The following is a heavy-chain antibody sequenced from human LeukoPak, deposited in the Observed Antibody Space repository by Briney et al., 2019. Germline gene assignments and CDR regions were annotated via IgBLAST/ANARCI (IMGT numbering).Heavy chain of an antibody. CDR2: IYYSGTT. CDR3: ARLRFDFWSGYTHPYFDY. D-gene: IGHD3-3*01. CDR1: GGSISSSSYS. J-gene: IGHJ4*02. V-gene: IGHV4-39*01. Sequence: PSETLSLTCTVSGGSISSSSYSWGWIRQPPGKGLERLGSIYYSGTTYYNPSLKSRVTISVDTSKIQFSLKLSSVAATDTAVYFCARLRFDFWSGYTHPYFDYWGQGTLVTVSS.